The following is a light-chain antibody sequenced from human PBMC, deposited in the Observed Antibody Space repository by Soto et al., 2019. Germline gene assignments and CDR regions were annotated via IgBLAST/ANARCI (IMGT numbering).Light chain of an antibody. Sequence: QSVLTQPRSVSGSPGQSVTISCTGPSIDVGGSNYVSWYQQHPGKAPKLMIYDVSERPSGVPDRFFGSKSGNTASLTVSGLQAEDEADYYCQSYDSSLSGYVFGTGTKVTVL. J-gene: IGLJ1*01. V-gene: IGLV2-11*01. CDR2: DVS. CDR3: QSYDSSLSGYV. CDR1: SIDVGGSNY.